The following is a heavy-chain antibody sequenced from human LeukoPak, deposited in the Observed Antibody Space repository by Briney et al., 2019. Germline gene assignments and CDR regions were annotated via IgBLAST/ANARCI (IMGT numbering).Heavy chain of an antibody. CDR2: IKQDGSEK. CDR3: ARDATEPIAAAGIFDY. V-gene: IGHV3-7*01. J-gene: IGHJ4*02. Sequence: GGSLRLSCAASGFTFSSYWMSWVRQAPRKGLEWVANIKQDGSEKYYVDSVKGRFTISRDNAKNSLYLQMNSLRAEDTAVYYCARDATEPIAAAGIFDYWGQGTLVTVSS. D-gene: IGHD6-13*01. CDR1: GFTFSSYW.